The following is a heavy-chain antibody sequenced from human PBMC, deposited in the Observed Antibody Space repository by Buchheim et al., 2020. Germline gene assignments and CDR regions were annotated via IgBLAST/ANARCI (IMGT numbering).Heavy chain of an antibody. CDR2: IRFDATKT. V-gene: IGHV3-30*02. J-gene: IGHJ6*02. CDR1: GFTFNIFG. CDR3: AKDLSQRIYYYYCGMDV. D-gene: IGHD2/OR15-2a*01. Sequence: QVQLVESGGGVVQPGRSLRLSCAASGFTFNIFGMHWVRQAPGKGLEWVAFIRFDATKTYYADSVKGRFTISRDNSKNTLYLGMNSLRAEDTAVYYCAKDLSQRIYYYYCGMDVWGQGTT.